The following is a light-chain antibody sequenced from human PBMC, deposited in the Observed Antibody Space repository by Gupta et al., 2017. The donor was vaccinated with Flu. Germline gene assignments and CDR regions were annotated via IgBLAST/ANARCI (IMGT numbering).Light chain of an antibody. J-gene: IGLJ1*01. CDR2: EVS. Sequence: QSALTQPASVSGSPGQSITISCTGSSNDVDNYNFVSWYQHHPGKGPKLMIYEVSHRPSGVSNRFSGSKSGNTASLTISGLQAEDEADYLCSSYAPTINSYVFGTGTKVIVL. CDR1: SNDVDNYNF. V-gene: IGLV2-14*01. CDR3: SSYAPTINSYV.